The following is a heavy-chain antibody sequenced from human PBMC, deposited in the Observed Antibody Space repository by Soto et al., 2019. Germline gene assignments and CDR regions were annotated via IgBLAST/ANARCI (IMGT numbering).Heavy chain of an antibody. CDR1: AFTSRNYA. J-gene: IGHJ6*02. V-gene: IGHV3-9*02. CDR2: FDFNSGRT. D-gene: IGHD3-16*01. Sequence: LRLSCVASAFTSRNYAIHWIRQAPGKGLEWVSGFDFNSGRTGYADSVKGRFTISRDNAKNSLSLEMNSLRVEDTALYYCTKDLVPGGADVWGQGTTVTVSS. CDR3: TKDLVPGGADV.